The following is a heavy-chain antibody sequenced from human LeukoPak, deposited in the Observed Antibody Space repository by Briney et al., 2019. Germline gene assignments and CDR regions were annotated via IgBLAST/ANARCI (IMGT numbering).Heavy chain of an antibody. Sequence: SETLSLTCTVSGGSISSYYWSWIRQPPGKGLEWIGYIYYSGSTNYNPSLKSRVTISVDTSKSQFSLKLSSVTAADTAVYYCARGRGYSYGYEGPFDYWGQGTLVTVSS. D-gene: IGHD5-18*01. V-gene: IGHV4-59*01. CDR1: GGSISSYY. CDR3: ARGRGYSYGYEGPFDY. J-gene: IGHJ4*02. CDR2: IYYSGST.